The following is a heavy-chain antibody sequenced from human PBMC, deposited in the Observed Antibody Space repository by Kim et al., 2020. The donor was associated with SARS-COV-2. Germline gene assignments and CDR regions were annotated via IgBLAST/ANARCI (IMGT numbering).Heavy chain of an antibody. Sequence: ASVKVSCKASGYTFTGYYMHWVRQAPGQGLEWMGWINPNSGGTKYAQKFQGRVTMTRDTSISTAYMELSRLRSDDTAVYYCARENIVVAYELVWGQGTTVTVSS. CDR1: GYTFTGYY. V-gene: IGHV1-2*02. J-gene: IGHJ6*02. CDR2: INPNSGGT. CDR3: ARENIVVAYELV. D-gene: IGHD2-15*01.